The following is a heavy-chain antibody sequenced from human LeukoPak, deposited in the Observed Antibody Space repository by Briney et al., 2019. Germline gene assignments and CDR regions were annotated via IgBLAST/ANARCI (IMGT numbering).Heavy chain of an antibody. D-gene: IGHD3-22*01. Sequence: GGSLRLSCAASGFTFSSYSMNWVRQAPGKGLEWVSSISSSSSYIYYADSVKGRFTISRDNAKNSLYPQMNSLRAEDTAVYYCASLPTYYYDSSGYPDYWGQGTLVTVSS. CDR3: ASLPTYYYDSSGYPDY. CDR1: GFTFSSYS. CDR2: ISSSSSYI. J-gene: IGHJ4*02. V-gene: IGHV3-21*01.